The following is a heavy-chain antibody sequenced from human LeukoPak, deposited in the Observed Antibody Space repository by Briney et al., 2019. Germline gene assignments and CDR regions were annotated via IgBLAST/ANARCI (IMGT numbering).Heavy chain of an antibody. Sequence: PSETLSLTCTVSGGSISSSSYYWGWIRQPPGKGLEWIGSIYYSGSTYYNPSLKSRVTISVDTSKNQFSLKLSSVTAADTAVYYCARDRGYYYDSSGYYEGDYFDYWGQGTLVTVSS. CDR3: ARDRGYYYDSSGYYEGDYFDY. D-gene: IGHD3-22*01. CDR2: IYYSGST. V-gene: IGHV4-39*07. J-gene: IGHJ4*02. CDR1: GGSISSSSYY.